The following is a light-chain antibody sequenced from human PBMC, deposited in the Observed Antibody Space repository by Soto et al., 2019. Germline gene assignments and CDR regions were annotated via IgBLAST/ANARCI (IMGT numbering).Light chain of an antibody. CDR2: EVN. J-gene: IGLJ2*01. CDR1: SNDIGIYNY. V-gene: IGLV2-14*01. CDR3: CSYTSTSTV. Sequence: QSVLTQPASVSGSPGQSISISCTGTSNDIGIYNYVSWYQQYPGKAPKLMIYEVNNRLSGVSNRFSGSKSGNTASLTISGLQAEDEAYYYCCSYTSTSTVFGGGTKLTVL.